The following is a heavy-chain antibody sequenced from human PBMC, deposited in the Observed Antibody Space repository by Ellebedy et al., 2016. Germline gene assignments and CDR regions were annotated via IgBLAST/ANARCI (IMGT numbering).Heavy chain of an antibody. CDR3: ARVPGIAVADVLYYFDY. CDR2: INHSGST. CDR1: GGSFSGYY. Sequence: SETLSLXCAVYGGSFSGYYWSWIRQPPGKGLEWIGEINHSGSTNYNPSLKSRVTISVDTSKNQFSLKLSSVTAADTAVYYCARVPGIAVADVLYYFDYWGQGTLVTVSS. J-gene: IGHJ4*02. D-gene: IGHD6-19*01. V-gene: IGHV4-34*01.